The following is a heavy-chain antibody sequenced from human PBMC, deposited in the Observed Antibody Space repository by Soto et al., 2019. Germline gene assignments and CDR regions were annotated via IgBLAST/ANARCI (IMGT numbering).Heavy chain of an antibody. J-gene: IGHJ4*02. V-gene: IGHV3-7*01. CDR1: GFTFSTYW. CDR2: INQDGSEK. Sequence: GGSLRLSCVASGFTFSTYWMDWVRQAPGKGLEWVANINQDGSEKHYVDSVKGRFTISRDNAKNSLYLQMSSLTAEDSALYYCSRSLDCWGQGALVTVSS. CDR3: SRSLDC.